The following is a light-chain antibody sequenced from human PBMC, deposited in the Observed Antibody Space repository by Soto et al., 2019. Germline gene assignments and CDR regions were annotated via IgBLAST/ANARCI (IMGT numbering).Light chain of an antibody. CDR3: SSYTSSSTGVV. J-gene: IGLJ2*01. V-gene: IGLV2-14*01. CDR1: SSDVGGYNY. CDR2: DVS. Sequence: QSALTQPASVSGSPGQSITISCTGTSSDVGGYNYVSWYQQHPGKAPKLMIYDVSNWPSGVSNRFSGSKSGNTASLTISGLQAEDEADYYCSSYTSSSTGVVFGGGTKLTVL.